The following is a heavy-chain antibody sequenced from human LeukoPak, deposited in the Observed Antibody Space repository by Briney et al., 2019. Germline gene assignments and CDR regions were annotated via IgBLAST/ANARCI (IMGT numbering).Heavy chain of an antibody. Sequence: GGSLRLSCVASGLSFNNAWMSWVRQAPGKGLEWVGRIKNKVDGGTVDYAATVKGRFTISRDDSKNTLFLHMNSLKTEDTAVYYCTTDPGDYEIYWGQGTLVTVSS. J-gene: IGHJ4*02. CDR3: TTDPGDYEIY. CDR2: IKNKVDGGTV. CDR1: GLSFNNAW. D-gene: IGHD4-17*01. V-gene: IGHV3-15*01.